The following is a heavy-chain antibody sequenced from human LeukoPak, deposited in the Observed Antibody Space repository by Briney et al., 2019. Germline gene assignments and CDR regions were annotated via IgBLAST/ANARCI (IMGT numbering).Heavy chain of an antibody. Sequence: GRSLRLSCAASGFIFGDYGMYWVRQAPGKGLEWVSGINWNSDRIGYADSVKGRFTISRDNAKNPLYMQMNSVRAEDTALYYCARASYYYDTSGLGAFDVWGQGTTVIVSS. J-gene: IGHJ3*01. CDR2: INWNSDRI. V-gene: IGHV3-9*01. CDR1: GFIFGDYG. D-gene: IGHD3-22*01. CDR3: ARASYYYDTSGLGAFDV.